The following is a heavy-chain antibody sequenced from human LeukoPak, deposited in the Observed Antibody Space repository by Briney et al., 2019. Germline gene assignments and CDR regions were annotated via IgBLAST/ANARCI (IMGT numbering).Heavy chain of an antibody. D-gene: IGHD3-10*01. CDR3: VRDEGRVSGSYSP. CDR2: ISTYNGDT. J-gene: IGHJ5*02. Sequence: ASVKVSCKASGYTFTRHGISWVRQVPGQGLEWMGWISTYNGDTSYAQNFQGRTTMTTDTSTSTAYMELRSVKSDDTAVYFCVRDEGRVSGSYSPWGQGTLVTVSS. V-gene: IGHV1-18*01. CDR1: GYTFTRHG.